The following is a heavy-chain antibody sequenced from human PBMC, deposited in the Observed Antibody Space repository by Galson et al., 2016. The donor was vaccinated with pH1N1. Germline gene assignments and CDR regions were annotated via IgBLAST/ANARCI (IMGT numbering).Heavy chain of an antibody. CDR3: AEPNCASSRCYYHFHV. CDR2: MSGSGDNT. Sequence: SLRLSCAASGFTFTSHAMTWVRQAPGKGLEWVSTMSGSGDNTYYADSVKGRFIISKDNSKNTLYLQMYSLRGEDTAVYYCAEPNCASSRCYYHFHVWGQGTTVTVSS. D-gene: IGHD2-15*01. J-gene: IGHJ3*01. V-gene: IGHV3-23*01. CDR1: GFTFTSHA.